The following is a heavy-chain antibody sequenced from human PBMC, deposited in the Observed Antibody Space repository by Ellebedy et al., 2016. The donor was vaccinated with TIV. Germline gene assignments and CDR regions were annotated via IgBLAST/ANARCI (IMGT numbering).Heavy chain of an antibody. V-gene: IGHV3-7*01. J-gene: IGHJ4*02. CDR2: IKQDGSEK. D-gene: IGHD5-24*01. CDR3: ARAGRWLQCNFDY. CDR1: GFGFTYYA. Sequence: GESLKISXAASGFGFTYYAMSWVRQAPGKGLEWVANIKQDGSEKYYVDSVKGRFTISRDNAKNSLYLQMNSLRAEDTAVYYCARAGRWLQCNFDYWGQGTLVTVSS.